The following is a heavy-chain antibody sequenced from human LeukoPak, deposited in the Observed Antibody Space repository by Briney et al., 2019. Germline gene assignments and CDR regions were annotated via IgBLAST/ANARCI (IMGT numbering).Heavy chain of an antibody. V-gene: IGHV4-59*01. Sequence: SETLSLTCTVSGGSISSYYWSWIRQPPGKGLEWTGYIYYSGSTNYNPSLKSRVTISVDTSKNQFSLKLSSVTAADTAVYYCARATLATINNWGQGTLVTVSS. CDR2: IYYSGST. D-gene: IGHD5-12*01. CDR3: ARATLATINN. CDR1: GGSISSYY. J-gene: IGHJ4*02.